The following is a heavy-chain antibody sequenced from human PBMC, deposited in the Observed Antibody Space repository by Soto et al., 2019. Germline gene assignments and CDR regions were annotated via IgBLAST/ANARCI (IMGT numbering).Heavy chain of an antibody. CDR1: GFSVIAYY. Sequence: PGGSLRLSCAASGFSVIAYYMSWVRQAPGKGLEWVSLIYTGGGTFFADSVKGRFTISRDKSTNTLYLQMNNLRSEDTAVYFCAREQNYYYDTTGYYMGLFDSWGQGTPVTVSS. D-gene: IGHD3-22*01. CDR3: AREQNYYYDTTGYYMGLFDS. J-gene: IGHJ4*02. V-gene: IGHV3-53*01. CDR2: IYTGGGT.